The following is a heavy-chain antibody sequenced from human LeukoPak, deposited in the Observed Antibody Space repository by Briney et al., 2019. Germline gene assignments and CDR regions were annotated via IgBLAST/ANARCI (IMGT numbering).Heavy chain of an antibody. J-gene: IGHJ4*02. CDR3: ARPPTRSSSEYYFDY. CDR2: ISGSGGST. V-gene: IGHV3-23*01. CDR1: GFTFSSYA. D-gene: IGHD6-13*01. Sequence: GGSLRLSCAASGFTFSSYAMSWVRQAPGKGLEWVSAISGSGGSTYYADSVKGRFAISRDNSKKTLYLQMNSLRAEDTAVYYCARPPTRSSSEYYFDYWGQGTLVTVSS.